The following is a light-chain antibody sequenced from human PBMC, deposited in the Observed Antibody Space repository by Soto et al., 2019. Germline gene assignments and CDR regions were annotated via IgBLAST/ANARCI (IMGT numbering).Light chain of an antibody. CDR2: AAS. CDR1: QGIRND. CDR3: LQDNSYPLT. V-gene: IGKV1-6*01. Sequence: AVQMTQSPSSLSASVGDRVTITCRASQGIRNDLGWYQQKSGKAPKVLIYAASTLQSGVPSRFSGSGSGTDFTLTISSLQSEDFANYYCLQDNSYPLTFGQGTKVEIK. J-gene: IGKJ1*01.